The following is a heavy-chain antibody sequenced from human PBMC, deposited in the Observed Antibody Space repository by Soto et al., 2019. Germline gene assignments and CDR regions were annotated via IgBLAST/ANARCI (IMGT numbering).Heavy chain of an antibody. Sequence: ASVKVSCKASGYTFTGYYMHWVRQATGQGLEWMGWINPNSGGTNYAQKFQGWVTMTRNTSISTAYMELSRLRSDDTAVYYCASTNYNHSLQSRVTISVDTSKTQFSLKLSCVTAADTAVYYCARNDDCSGGSCYAGGPYYYYYYMDVWGKGTTVTVSS. CDR2: INPNSGGT. CDR1: GYTFTGYY. J-gene: IGHJ6*03. V-gene: IGHV1-2*04. CDR3: ASTNYNHSLQSRVTISVDTSKTQFSLKLSCVTAADTAVYYCARNDDCSGGSCYAGGPYYYYYYMDV. D-gene: IGHD3-10*01.